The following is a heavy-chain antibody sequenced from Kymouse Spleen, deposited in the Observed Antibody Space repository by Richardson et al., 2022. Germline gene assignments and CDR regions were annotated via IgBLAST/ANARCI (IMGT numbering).Heavy chain of an antibody. CDR3: TTDHDYYGSGSYDY. CDR1: GFTFSNAW. D-gene: IGHD3-10*01. Sequence: EVQLVESGGGLVKPGGSLRLSCAASGFTFSNAWMSWVRQAPGKGLEWVGRIKSKTDGGTTDYAAPVKGRFTISRDDSKNTLYLQMNSLKTEDTAVYYCTTDHDYYGSGSYDYWGQGTLVTVSS. V-gene: IGHV3-15*01. J-gene: IGHJ4*02. CDR2: IKSKTDGGTT.